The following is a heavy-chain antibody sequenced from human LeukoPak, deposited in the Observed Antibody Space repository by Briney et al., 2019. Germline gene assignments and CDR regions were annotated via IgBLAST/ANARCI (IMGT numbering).Heavy chain of an antibody. D-gene: IGHD5-24*01. V-gene: IGHV3-30*18. Sequence: PGGSLRLSCSASGFTFSTFGMHWVRQAPGMGLEWVAMISYDGNAKYYADSVKGRFTISRDNSKNTLYLQMNSLRAEDTAVYYCAKVRDGSYAFDIWGQGTMVTVSS. CDR1: GFTFSTFG. J-gene: IGHJ3*02. CDR2: ISYDGNAK. CDR3: AKVRDGSYAFDI.